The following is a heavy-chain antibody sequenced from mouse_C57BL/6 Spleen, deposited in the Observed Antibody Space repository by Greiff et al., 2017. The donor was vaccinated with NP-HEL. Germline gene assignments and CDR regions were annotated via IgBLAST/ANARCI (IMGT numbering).Heavy chain of an antibody. CDR1: GYSITSGYY. Sequence: EESGPGLVKPSQSLSLTCSVTGYSITSGYYWNWIRQFPGNKLEWMGYISYDGSNNYNPSLKNRISITRDTSKNQFFLKLNSVTTEDTATYYCAREGYGSSPWFAYWGQGTLVTVSA. J-gene: IGHJ3*01. CDR3: AREGYGSSPWFAY. V-gene: IGHV3-6*01. CDR2: ISYDGSN. D-gene: IGHD1-1*01.